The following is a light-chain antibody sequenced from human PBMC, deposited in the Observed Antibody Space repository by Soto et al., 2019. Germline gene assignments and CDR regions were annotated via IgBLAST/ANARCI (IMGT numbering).Light chain of an antibody. V-gene: IGKV3-15*01. CDR1: QSINSN. CDR3: QHYNSYSEA. J-gene: IGKJ1*01. Sequence: EIVMTQSPATLSVSPVERATLSGRASQSINSNLAWYQQKPGQAPSLLIYGAFTGATGIPARFSGTGSGTEFTLTISSLQPDDFATYYCQHYNSYSEAFGQGTKVDIK. CDR2: GAF.